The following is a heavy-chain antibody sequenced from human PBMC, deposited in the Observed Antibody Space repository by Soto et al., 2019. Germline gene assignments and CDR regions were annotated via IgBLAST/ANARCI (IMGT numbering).Heavy chain of an antibody. V-gene: IGHV4-39*01. D-gene: IGHD3-22*01. Sequence: PSETLSLTCTVSGGSISSSSYYWGWIRQPPGKGLEWIGSIYYSGSTYYNPSLKSRVTISVDTSKNQFSLKLSSVTAADTAVYYCARHQEAAGLLLRWQIGMDVWGQGTTVTVSS. CDR2: IYYSGST. CDR1: GGSISSSSYY. CDR3: ARHQEAAGLLLRWQIGMDV. J-gene: IGHJ6*02.